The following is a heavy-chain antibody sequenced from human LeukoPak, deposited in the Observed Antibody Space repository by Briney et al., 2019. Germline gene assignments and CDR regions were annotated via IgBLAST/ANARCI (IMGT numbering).Heavy chain of an antibody. V-gene: IGHV3-48*03. J-gene: IGHJ4*02. D-gene: IGHD3-22*01. Sequence: GGSLRLSCSASGFTFSSYEMNWVRQAPGKGLERVSYISSSRSTIYYADSVKGRFTISRDNAKNSPYLQMNSLRAEDTAVYYCARAHYYDSSGYYYARYEIRGFDYWGQGTLVTVSS. CDR3: ARAHYYDSSGYYYARYEIRGFDY. CDR2: ISSSRSTI. CDR1: GFTFSSYE.